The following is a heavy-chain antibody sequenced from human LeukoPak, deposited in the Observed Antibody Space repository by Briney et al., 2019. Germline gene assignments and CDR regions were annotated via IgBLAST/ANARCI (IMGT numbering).Heavy chain of an antibody. J-gene: IGHJ4*02. V-gene: IGHV4-59*11. CDR1: GGSISSHY. CDR2: IYYSGST. CDR3: ARFIFGAFGY. D-gene: IGHD3-3*01. Sequence: PSETLSLTCTVSGGSISSHYWSWIRQPPGKGLEWIGYIYYSGSTNYNPSLKSRVTISVDTSKNQFSLKLSSVTAADTAVYYCARFIFGAFGYWGQGTLVTVSS.